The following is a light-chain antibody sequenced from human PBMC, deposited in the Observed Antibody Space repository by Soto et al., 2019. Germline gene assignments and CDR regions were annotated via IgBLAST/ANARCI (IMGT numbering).Light chain of an antibody. CDR3: QQYNSYPVT. CDR1: QSISSW. Sequence: DIQMTQSPSTLSASVGDRVTITCRASQSISSWLAWYQQKPGKAPKVLIYKASSLESGVPSRFSGSGSGPEFTLTISSLQPDDFATYYCQQYNSYPVTFGQGTKVEIK. V-gene: IGKV1-5*03. J-gene: IGKJ1*01. CDR2: KAS.